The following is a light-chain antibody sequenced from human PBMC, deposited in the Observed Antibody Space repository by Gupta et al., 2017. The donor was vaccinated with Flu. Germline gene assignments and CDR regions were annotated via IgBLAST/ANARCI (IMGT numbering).Light chain of an antibody. CDR2: GAS. CDR1: QSVSSN. Sequence: EIVMTQSPATLSMSPGGRATLSCRASQSVSSNLAWYQQKPGQAPRLLIYGASTRATGISARFSGSGSGTEFTLTISSLQSEDFAVYYCQQYNDWGTFGQGTKVEIK. J-gene: IGKJ1*01. CDR3: QQYNDWGT. V-gene: IGKV3-15*01.